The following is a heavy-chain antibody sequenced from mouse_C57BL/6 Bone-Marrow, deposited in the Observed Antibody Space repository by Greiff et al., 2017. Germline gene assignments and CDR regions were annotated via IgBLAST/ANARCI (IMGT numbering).Heavy chain of an antibody. V-gene: IGHV1-55*01. Sequence: QVQLQQPGAELVKPGASVKMSCKASGYTFTSYWITWVKQRPGQGLEWIGDIYPASGSTNYNEKFKSKDTLTVDTSSSTAYLQLSSLTSEDSAVXYCARGVRYPDWYFDVWGTGTTVTVSS. J-gene: IGHJ1*03. CDR3: ARGVRYPDWYFDV. CDR2: IYPASGST. D-gene: IGHD1-1*01. CDR1: GYTFTSYW.